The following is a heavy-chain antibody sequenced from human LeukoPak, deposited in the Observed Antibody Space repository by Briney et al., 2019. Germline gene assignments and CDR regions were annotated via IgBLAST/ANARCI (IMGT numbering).Heavy chain of an antibody. CDR1: GYTFTSYD. J-gene: IGHJ6*02. Sequence: ASVKVSCKASGYTFTSYDINWVRQATGQGLEWMGWMNPNSGNTGYAQKFQDKVTMTRNTSISTAYMELSSLRSEDTAVYYCARDGLGYYYYGMDVWGQGTTVTVSS. V-gene: IGHV1-8*01. D-gene: IGHD3/OR15-3a*01. CDR2: MNPNSGNT. CDR3: ARDGLGYYYYGMDV.